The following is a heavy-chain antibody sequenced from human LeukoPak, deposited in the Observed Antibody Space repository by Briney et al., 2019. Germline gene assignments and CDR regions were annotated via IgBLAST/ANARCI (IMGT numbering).Heavy chain of an antibody. CDR2: IGSNSGDT. J-gene: IGHJ3*02. Sequence: ASVKVSCKTSGCTFTGYYIHWVRQAPGQGLEWMGWIGSNSGDTNYAQKFQGRVTMTTDTSTSTAYMELRGLRSDDTAVYYCARPDYGGNRGAFDIWGQGTMVTVSS. CDR1: GCTFTGYY. CDR3: ARPDYGGNRGAFDI. V-gene: IGHV1-18*04. D-gene: IGHD4-23*01.